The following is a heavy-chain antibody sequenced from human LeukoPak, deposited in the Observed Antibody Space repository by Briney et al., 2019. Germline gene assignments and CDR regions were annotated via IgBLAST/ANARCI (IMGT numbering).Heavy chain of an antibody. CDR1: GFTFSNYA. Sequence: PGGSLRLSCAASGFTFSNYAMSWVRQAPGKGLEWVSAISGSGGSTYYADSVKGRFTISRDNSKNTLYLQMNSLRAEDTAVYYCARYSGSYHDAFDTWGQGTMVTVSS. D-gene: IGHD1-26*01. CDR2: ISGSGGST. J-gene: IGHJ3*02. V-gene: IGHV3-23*01. CDR3: ARYSGSYHDAFDT.